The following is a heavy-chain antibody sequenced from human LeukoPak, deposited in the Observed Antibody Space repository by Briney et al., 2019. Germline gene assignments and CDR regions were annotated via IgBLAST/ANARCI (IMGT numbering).Heavy chain of an antibody. CDR3: AREYYDSSGRKYAFNL. CDR2: IDPDSGGT. J-gene: IGHJ3*01. Sequence: ASVTVSCKSSGYSCIDYYIHWVRQAPGQGLEWMGSIDPDSGGTKYAQKFQGRVIMTRDTSINTAYMELSGLRSDDTAVYYCAREYYDSSGRKYAFNLWGQGTKVTASA. V-gene: IGHV1-2*02. D-gene: IGHD3-22*01. CDR1: GYSCIDYY.